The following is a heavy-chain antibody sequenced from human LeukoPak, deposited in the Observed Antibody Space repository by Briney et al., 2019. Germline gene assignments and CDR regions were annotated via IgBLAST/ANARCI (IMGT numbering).Heavy chain of an antibody. Sequence: PGGSLRLSCAASGFTFSSYWMSWVRQAPGKGLEWVANIKQDGSEKYYVDSVKGRFTISRDNAKNSLYLQMNSLRAEDTAVYYCARGRDSSSWYTYYYYYYYMDVWGKGTTVTVPS. D-gene: IGHD6-13*01. J-gene: IGHJ6*03. V-gene: IGHV3-7*01. CDR2: IKQDGSEK. CDR1: GFTFSSYW. CDR3: ARGRDSSSWYTYYYYYYYMDV.